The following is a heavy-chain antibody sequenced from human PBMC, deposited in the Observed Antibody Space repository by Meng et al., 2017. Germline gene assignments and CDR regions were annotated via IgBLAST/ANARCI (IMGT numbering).Heavy chain of an antibody. CDR1: GFTFSSYS. V-gene: IGHV3-48*01. J-gene: IGHJ4*02. D-gene: IGHD6-19*01. CDR3: ARSSGYLDY. Sequence: EVQLVESVGGLVKPGGSLRLSCAASGFTFSSYSMNWVRQAPGKGLEWVSYISSSGSTIYYADSVKGRFTISRDNSKNTLYLQMNSLRAEDTAVYYCARSSGYLDYWGQGTLVTVSS. CDR2: ISSSGSTI.